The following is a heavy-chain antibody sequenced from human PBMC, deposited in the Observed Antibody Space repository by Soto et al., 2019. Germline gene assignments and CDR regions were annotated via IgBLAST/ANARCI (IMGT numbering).Heavy chain of an antibody. D-gene: IGHD1-7*01. CDR1: GFTFSDYA. CDR2: ISYDGSNK. Sequence: GGSLRLSCAASGFTFSDYAMHWVRQAPGKGLEWVALISYDGSNKYYADSVKGRFTISRDNSKNTLYLQMNSLRAEDTAVYYCANTVTTNHYFDYWGQGTLVTVSS. V-gene: IGHV3-30*18. J-gene: IGHJ4*02. CDR3: ANTVTTNHYFDY.